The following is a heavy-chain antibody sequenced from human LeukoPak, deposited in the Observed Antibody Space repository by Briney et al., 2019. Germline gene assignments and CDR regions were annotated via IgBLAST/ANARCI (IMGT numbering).Heavy chain of an antibody. CDR2: IYYSGST. CDR1: GGSISSYY. V-gene: IGHV4-59*01. D-gene: IGHD3-10*01. Sequence: PSETLSLTCTLSGGSISSYYWSWIRHAPGEGLEWIGYIYYSGSTNYNPSLKSRVTISVDTSKNQFSLKLSSVTAADTAVYYCARTYGSGSYDDYWGQGTLVTVSS. CDR3: ARTYGSGSYDDY. J-gene: IGHJ4*02.